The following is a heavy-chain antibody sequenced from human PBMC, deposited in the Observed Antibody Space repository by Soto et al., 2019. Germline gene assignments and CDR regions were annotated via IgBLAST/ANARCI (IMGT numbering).Heavy chain of an antibody. CDR3: ASGAYDYGDYVFDY. V-gene: IGHV1-8*01. CDR2: LNPNSGNT. J-gene: IGHJ4*02. D-gene: IGHD4-17*01. Sequence: QVQLVQSGPEVKKPGASVKVSCKASGYTFTSYDINWVRQATGQGLEWMGWLNPNSGNTGYAQKFQGRVTMTRNTSISTAYMELSSLRSEDTAVYYCASGAYDYGDYVFDYWGQGTLVTVSS. CDR1: GYTFTSYD.